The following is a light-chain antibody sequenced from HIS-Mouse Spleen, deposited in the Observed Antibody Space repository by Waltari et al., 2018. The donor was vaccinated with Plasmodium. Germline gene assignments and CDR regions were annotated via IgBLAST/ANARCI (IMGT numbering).Light chain of an antibody. J-gene: IGLJ2*01. Sequence: QLVLTQSPSASASLGASVKLTCTLSSGHSSSAIAWHQQQPEKGPRYLMKLNSDGSHSKGDGIPDRLSGSSSGAERYLTISSLQSEDEADYYCQTWGTGMGVFGGGTKLTVL. V-gene: IGLV4-69*01. CDR3: QTWGTGMGV. CDR2: LNSDGSH. CDR1: SGHSSSA.